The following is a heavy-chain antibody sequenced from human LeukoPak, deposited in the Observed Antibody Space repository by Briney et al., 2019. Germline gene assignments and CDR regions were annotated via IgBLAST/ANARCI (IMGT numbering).Heavy chain of an antibody. CDR3: ARSVEGYCRGGSCYYYSYYMDV. CDR1: GGSISSSNW. V-gene: IGHV4-4*02. D-gene: IGHD2-15*01. J-gene: IGHJ6*03. Sequence: SETLSLTCAVSGGSISSSNWWSWVRQPPGKGLEWIGEIYHSGRTNYTPSLKSRVTISVDKSKNQLSLKLSSVTAADTAVYYCARSVEGYCRGGSCYYYSYYMDVWGKGTTVTVSS. CDR2: IYHSGRT.